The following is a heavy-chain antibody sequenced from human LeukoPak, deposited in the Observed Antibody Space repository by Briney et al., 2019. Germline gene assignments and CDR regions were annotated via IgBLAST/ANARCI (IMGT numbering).Heavy chain of an antibody. Sequence: ASVKVSCKASGYTFTGYYMHWVRQAPGQGLEWMGWISAYNGNTNYAQKLQGRVTMTTDTSTSTAYMELRSLRSDDTAVYYCARDRVIGHIVVVTNYYYFDYWGQGTLVTVSS. CDR3: ARDRVIGHIVVVTNYYYFDY. CDR1: GYTFTGYY. J-gene: IGHJ4*02. D-gene: IGHD2-21*02. CDR2: ISAYNGNT. V-gene: IGHV1-18*04.